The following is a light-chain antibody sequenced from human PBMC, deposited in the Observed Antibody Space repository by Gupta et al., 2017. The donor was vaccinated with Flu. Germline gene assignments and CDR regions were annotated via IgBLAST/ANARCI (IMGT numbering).Light chain of an antibody. CDR2: EVN. J-gene: IGLJ2*01. Sequence: QSALTQPASVSGSPGQSITISCTGTSSDIGSYDLVSWYQQHPGKAPRLIISEVNNRPSGVSNRFSGSKSGTTASLTISGLQSEDEADYYCSSYTRSSTPMIFGGGTKLTVL. CDR1: SSDIGSYDL. V-gene: IGLV2-14*02. CDR3: SSYTRSSTPMI.